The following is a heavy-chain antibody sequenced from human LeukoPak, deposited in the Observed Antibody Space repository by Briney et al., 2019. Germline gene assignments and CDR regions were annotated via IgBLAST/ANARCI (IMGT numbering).Heavy chain of an antibody. J-gene: IGHJ4*02. Sequence: ASVKVSCKVSGYTLTELSMHWVRQAPGKGLEWMGGFDPEDGETIYAQKFQGRVTMTEDTSTDTAYMELSSLRSEDTAVYYCATVLVGATMVDYWGQGTLVTVSS. D-gene: IGHD1-26*01. CDR1: GYTLTELS. CDR3: ATVLVGATMVDY. V-gene: IGHV1-24*01. CDR2: FDPEDGET.